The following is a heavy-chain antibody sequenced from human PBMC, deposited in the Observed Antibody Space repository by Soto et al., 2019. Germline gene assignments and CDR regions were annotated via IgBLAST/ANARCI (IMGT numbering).Heavy chain of an antibody. Sequence: SETLSLTCTVSGGSVSSGSYYWSWIRQPPGKGLEWIGYIYYSGSTYYNPSLKSRVTISVDTSKNQFSLKLSSVTAADTAVYYCARVFGFGGMDVWGQGTTVTVSS. CDR1: GGSVSSGSYY. CDR3: ARVFGFGGMDV. CDR2: IYYSGST. D-gene: IGHD3-10*01. J-gene: IGHJ6*02. V-gene: IGHV4-31*03.